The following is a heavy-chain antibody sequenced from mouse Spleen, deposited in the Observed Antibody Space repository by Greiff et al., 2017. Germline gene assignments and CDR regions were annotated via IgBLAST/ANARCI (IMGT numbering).Heavy chain of an antibody. CDR1: GFNIKDYY. CDR3: ARSGYSSY. J-gene: IGHJ2*01. CDR2: IDPENGNT. V-gene: IGHV14-1*02. D-gene: IGHD2-3*01. Sequence: VQLQQSGAELVRPGALVKLSCKASGFNIKDYYMHWVKQRHEQGLEWIGWIDPENGNTIYDPKFQGKASITADTSSNPAYLQLSSLTSEDTAVYYCARSGYSSYWGQGTTLTVSS.